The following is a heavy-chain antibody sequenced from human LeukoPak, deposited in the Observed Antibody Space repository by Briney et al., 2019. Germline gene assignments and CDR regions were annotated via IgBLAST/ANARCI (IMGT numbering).Heavy chain of an antibody. CDR3: AREGQWLVSRGDPRNWFDP. D-gene: IGHD6-19*01. Sequence: SETLSLTCAVSGGSISSGGYSWSWIRQPPGKGLEWIGYIYHSGSTYYNPSLKSRVTISVDTSKNQFSLKLSSVTAADTAVYYCAREGQWLVSRGDPRNWFDPWGQGTLVTVSS. J-gene: IGHJ5*02. V-gene: IGHV4-30-2*01. CDR1: GGSISSGGYS. CDR2: IYHSGST.